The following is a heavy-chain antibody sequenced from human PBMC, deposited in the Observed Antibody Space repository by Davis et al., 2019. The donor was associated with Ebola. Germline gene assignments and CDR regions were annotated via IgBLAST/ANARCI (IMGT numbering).Heavy chain of an antibody. V-gene: IGHV1-69*04. CDR2: IIPIPGIA. J-gene: IGHJ5*02. D-gene: IGHD3-9*01. CDR1: GGTFSSYA. Sequence: AASVKVSCKASGGTFSSYAISWVRQAPGQGLEWMGRIIPIPGIANYAQKFQGRVTITADKSTSTAYMELSSLRSEDTAVYYCARLDYDILPRSVRYNWFDPWGQGTLVTVSS. CDR3: ARLDYDILPRSVRYNWFDP.